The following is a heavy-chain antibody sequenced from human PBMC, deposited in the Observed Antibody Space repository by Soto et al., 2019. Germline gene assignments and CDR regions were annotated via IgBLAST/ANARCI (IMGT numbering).Heavy chain of an antibody. V-gene: IGHV2-5*02. Sequence: QITLKESGPTLVKPTQTLTLTCTFSGFSLSTSGVGVGWIRQPPGKALEWLALIYWDDDKRYSPSLKSRLTITKDTSKNQLALTMTSMDPGDTATYYRAQRQGYYYNCSCYAGHAFEIWGQGTMVTVSS. CDR1: GFSLSTSGVG. CDR3: AQRQGYYYNCSCYAGHAFEI. CDR2: IYWDDDK. D-gene: IGHD3-22*01. J-gene: IGHJ3*02.